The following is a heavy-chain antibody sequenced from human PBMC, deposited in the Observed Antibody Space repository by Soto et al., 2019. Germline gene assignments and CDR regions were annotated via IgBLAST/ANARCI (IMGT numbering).Heavy chain of an antibody. D-gene: IGHD6-6*01. CDR3: ASSLAYNWFDP. V-gene: IGHV4-4*02. Sequence: GTLSLPCAVSSGSISSSNWWSWVRQPPGKGLEWIGEIYHSGSTNYNPSLKSRVTMSVDKSKNQFSLQLSSVTAADTAVYYCASSLAYNWFDPWGQGTLVTVSS. CDR1: SGSISSSNW. J-gene: IGHJ5*02. CDR2: IYHSGST.